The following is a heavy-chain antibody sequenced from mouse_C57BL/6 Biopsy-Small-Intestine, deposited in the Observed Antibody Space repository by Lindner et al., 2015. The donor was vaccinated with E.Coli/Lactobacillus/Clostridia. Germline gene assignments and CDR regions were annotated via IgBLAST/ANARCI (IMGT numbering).Heavy chain of an antibody. Sequence: VQLQESGPELVKPGASVKISCKASGYAFSSSWMNWVKQRPGKGLEWIGMIHPNSGSTNYNEKFKSKATLTVDKSSSTAYMQLSSLTSEDSAVYYCASYYYGSGGYFDYWGQGTTLTVSS. CDR3: ASYYYGSGGYFDY. V-gene: IGHV1-82*01. CDR2: IHPNSGST. J-gene: IGHJ2*01. CDR1: GYAFSSSW. D-gene: IGHD1-1*01.